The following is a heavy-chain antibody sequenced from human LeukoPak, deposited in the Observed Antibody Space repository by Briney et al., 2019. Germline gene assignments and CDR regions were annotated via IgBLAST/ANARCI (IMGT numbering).Heavy chain of an antibody. V-gene: IGHV4-39*01. J-gene: IGHJ6*04. D-gene: IGHD2-2*01. CDR1: GGSISSGGYY. Sequence: SETLSLTCTVSGGSISSGGYYWSWIRQPPGKGLEWIGSIYYSGSTYYNPSLKSRVTISVDTSKNEFSLKLSSVTAADTAVYYCARLYCSTSRCPLGTMGVWGKGTTVTVSS. CDR2: IYYSGST. CDR3: ARLYCSTSRCPLGTMGV.